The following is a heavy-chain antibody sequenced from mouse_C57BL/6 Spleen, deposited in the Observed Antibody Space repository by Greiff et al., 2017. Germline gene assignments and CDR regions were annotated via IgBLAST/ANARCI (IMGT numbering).Heavy chain of an antibody. CDR1: GYTFTEYT. Sequence: QVQLKQSGAELVKPGASVKLSCKASGYTFTEYTIHWVKQRSGQGLEWIGWFYPGSGSIKYNEKFKDKDTLTADKSSSTVYMELSRLTAEDSAVYFCARHEEGAYGNLYYYAMDYWGQGTSVTVSS. CDR2: FYPGSGSI. CDR3: ARHEEGAYGNLYYYAMDY. J-gene: IGHJ4*01. V-gene: IGHV1-62-2*01. D-gene: IGHD2-10*02.